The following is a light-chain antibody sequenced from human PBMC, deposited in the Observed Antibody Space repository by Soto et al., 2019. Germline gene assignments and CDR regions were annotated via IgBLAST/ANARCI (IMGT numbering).Light chain of an antibody. V-gene: IGLV2-14*01. CDR2: DVS. J-gene: IGLJ2*01. CDR3: SSYTSSSTLVV. CDR1: SSDVGGYNY. Sequence: QSVLTQPASVSGSPGQSITISCTGTSSDVGGYNYVSWYQQHPGKAPKLMIYDVSNRPSGVSNRFSGSKSGNTASLTISGLQAEDEADYYCSSYTSSSTLVVFGGVTKVTVL.